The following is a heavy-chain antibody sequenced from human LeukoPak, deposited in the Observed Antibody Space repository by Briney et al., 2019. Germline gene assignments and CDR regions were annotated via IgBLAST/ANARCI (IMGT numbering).Heavy chain of an antibody. Sequence: GGSLRLSCAASGFTFSDYYMSWIRQAPGKGLEWVSYISSSGSTIYYADSVKGRFTISRDNAKNSLYLQMNSQRAEDTAVYYCARDHLTGTGNFDYWGQGTLVTVSS. J-gene: IGHJ4*02. V-gene: IGHV3-11*01. CDR3: ARDHLTGTGNFDY. D-gene: IGHD1-7*01. CDR2: ISSSGSTI. CDR1: GFTFSDYY.